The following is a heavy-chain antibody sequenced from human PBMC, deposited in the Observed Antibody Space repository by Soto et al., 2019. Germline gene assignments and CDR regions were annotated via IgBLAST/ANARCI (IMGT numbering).Heavy chain of an antibody. CDR3: ARDRTLDYGDPNAV. D-gene: IGHD4-17*01. V-gene: IGHV1-18*01. CDR1: GYTFTSYG. J-gene: IGHJ3*01. CDR2: ISAYNGNT. Sequence: QVQLVQSGAEVKKPGASVKVSCKASGYTFTSYGISWVRQAPGQGLEWMGWISAYNGNTNYAQKLQGRVTMTTDTSTRTSYMELRSLRYDDTAVYYCARDRTLDYGDPNAVWGQGTMVTVSS.